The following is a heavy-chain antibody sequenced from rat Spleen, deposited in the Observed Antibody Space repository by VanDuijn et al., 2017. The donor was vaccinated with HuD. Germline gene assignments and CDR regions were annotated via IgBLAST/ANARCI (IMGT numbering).Heavy chain of an antibody. CDR1: GFTFNNYV. J-gene: IGHJ2*01. CDR2: FSYDGSGT. Sequence: EVQLVESGGGLVQPGRSLKLSCEASGFTFNNYVMAWVRQVPTKGLEWVATFSYDGSGTYYRDSVKGRFTVSRDNAKSTLYLQMDSLRSEDTATYYCASNYGYTDYFDYWGQGVMVTVSS. CDR3: ASNYGYTDYFDY. V-gene: IGHV5-29*01. D-gene: IGHD1-11*01.